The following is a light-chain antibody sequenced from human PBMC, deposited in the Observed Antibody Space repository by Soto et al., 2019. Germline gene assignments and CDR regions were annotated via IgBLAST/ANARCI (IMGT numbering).Light chain of an antibody. J-gene: IGLJ1*01. V-gene: IGLV2-14*01. Sequence: QSALTQPASVSGSPGQSIIISCTGSTSDVGAYNYVSWYKHHPGQAPQLMIYEVSNRPSGVSNRFSGSKSGNTASLTISGLQADDEGDYYCSSKTSSSSPFVFGTGTKLTVL. CDR2: EVS. CDR1: TSDVGAYNY. CDR3: SSKTSSSSPFV.